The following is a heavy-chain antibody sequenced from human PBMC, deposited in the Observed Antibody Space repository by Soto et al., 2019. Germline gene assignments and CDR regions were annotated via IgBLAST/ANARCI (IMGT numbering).Heavy chain of an antibody. CDR3: ARGRSYGYFSNWFDP. V-gene: IGHV4-34*01. CDR2: INHSGST. CDR1: GGTLSGNY. J-gene: IGHJ5*02. Sequence: QVQLQQWGAGLLKPSETLSLTCAVYGGTLSGNYWSWIRQPPGKGLEWIGEINHSGSTNYNPSLKSRVTISVAPPKNLSSLDLSSVTAADTAVYFCARGRSYGYFSNWFDPWGQGDLVTVSS. D-gene: IGHD3-16*01.